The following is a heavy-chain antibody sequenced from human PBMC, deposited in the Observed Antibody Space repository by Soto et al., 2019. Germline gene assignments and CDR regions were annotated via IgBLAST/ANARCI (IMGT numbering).Heavy chain of an antibody. CDR3: AKDMSYDFWSGYLIAPIDYYYYGMHV. V-gene: IGHV3-9*01. CDR1: GFTFDDYA. J-gene: IGHJ6*02. CDR2: ISWNSGSI. Sequence: PGGSLRLSCAASGFTFDDYAMHWVRQAPGKGLEWVSGISWNSGSIGYADSVKGRFTISRDNAKNSLYLQMNSLRAEDTALYYCAKDMSYDFWSGYLIAPIDYYYYGMHVWGQGTTVTVSS. D-gene: IGHD3-3*01.